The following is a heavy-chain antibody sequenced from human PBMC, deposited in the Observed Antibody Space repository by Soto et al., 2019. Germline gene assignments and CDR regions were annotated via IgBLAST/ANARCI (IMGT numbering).Heavy chain of an antibody. Sequence: GGSLRLSCAASGFTFSRYWMDWVRQAPRKGLEWVATIKHDGSEKYYVDSVKGRFIISRDNAKNSVFLQMNGLRVEDTAVYYCARRRQITIFGDHSMDVWGKGTTVTVSS. V-gene: IGHV3-7*01. CDR1: GFTFSRYW. CDR2: IKHDGSEK. D-gene: IGHD3-3*01. J-gene: IGHJ6*03. CDR3: ARRRQITIFGDHSMDV.